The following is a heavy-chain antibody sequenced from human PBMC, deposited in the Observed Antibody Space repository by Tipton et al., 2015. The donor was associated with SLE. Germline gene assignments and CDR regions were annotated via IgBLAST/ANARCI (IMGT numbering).Heavy chain of an antibody. CDR3: AGLYSSSWLPFGYYYYGMYV. CDR1: GGSFSGYY. J-gene: IGHJ6*02. Sequence: GSLRLSCAVYGGSFSGYYWSWIRQPPGKGLEWIGEINHSGSTNYNPSLKSRVTISVDTSKNQFSLKLSSVTAADTAVYYCAGLYSSSWLPFGYYYYGMYVWGQGTTVTVS. CDR2: INHSGST. V-gene: IGHV4-34*01. D-gene: IGHD6-13*01.